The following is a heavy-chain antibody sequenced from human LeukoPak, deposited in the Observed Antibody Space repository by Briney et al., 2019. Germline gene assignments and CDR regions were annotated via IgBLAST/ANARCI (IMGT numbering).Heavy chain of an antibody. J-gene: IGHJ4*02. CDR1: GFTFGDYA. Sequence: GGSLRLSCTASGFTFGDYAMSWVRQAPGKGLEWVGFIRSKAYGGTTEYAASVKGRFTISRDDSKSIAYLQMNSLKTEDTAVYYCTRDRYDYVWGTYPPDYWGQGSLVTVSS. CDR2: IRSKAYGGTT. V-gene: IGHV3-49*04. CDR3: TRDRYDYVWGTYPPDY. D-gene: IGHD3-16*02.